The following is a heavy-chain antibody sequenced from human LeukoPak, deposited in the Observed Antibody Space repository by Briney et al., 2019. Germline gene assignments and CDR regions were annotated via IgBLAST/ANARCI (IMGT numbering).Heavy chain of an antibody. CDR2: INPNSGGT. Sequence: ASVKVSCKASGYTFTGYYMHWVRQAPGQGLEWIGWINPNSGGTNYAQKFQGRVTMTRDTSISTAYMELSRLRSDDTAVYYCARVEWQFKDPIDYWGQGTLVTVSS. V-gene: IGHV1-2*02. CDR3: ARVEWQFKDPIDY. J-gene: IGHJ4*02. D-gene: IGHD2-8*01. CDR1: GYTFTGYY.